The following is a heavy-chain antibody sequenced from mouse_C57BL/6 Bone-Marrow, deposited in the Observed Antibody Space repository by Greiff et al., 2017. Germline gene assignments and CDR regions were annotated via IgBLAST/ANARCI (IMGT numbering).Heavy chain of an antibody. Sequence: EVQLQQSGPELVKPGASVKISCKASGYSFTGYYMNWVKQSPEKSLEWIGEINPSTGGTTYNQKFKAKATLTVDKSSSTAYMQLKSLTSEDSAVYYCARDGGYSFAYWGQGTPVTVSA. CDR3: ARDGGYSFAY. J-gene: IGHJ3*01. V-gene: IGHV1-42*01. D-gene: IGHD2-3*01. CDR2: INPSTGGT. CDR1: GYSFTGYY.